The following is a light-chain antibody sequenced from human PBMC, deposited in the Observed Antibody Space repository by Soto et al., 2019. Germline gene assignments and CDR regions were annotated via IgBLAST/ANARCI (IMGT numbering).Light chain of an antibody. CDR1: ESVSDSQ. V-gene: IGKV3-20*01. CDR2: AVS. J-gene: IGKJ1*01. Sequence: IVLTQSPGTLALSPGERATLSCRTSESVSDSQLAWYQQKPGQAPRLLIYAVSSRATGIADRFSGSGSGTDFTLTISRLEPEDFALYYCQQYGTSRWTFGQGTKVEIK. CDR3: QQYGTSRWT.